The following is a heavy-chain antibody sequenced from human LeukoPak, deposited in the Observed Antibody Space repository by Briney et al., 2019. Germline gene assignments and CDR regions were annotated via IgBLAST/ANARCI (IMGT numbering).Heavy chain of an antibody. CDR3: ARGFRASRSEPFDP. CDR2: IFYSGTT. V-gene: IGHV4-39*01. J-gene: IGHJ5*02. Sequence: SETLFLTCTVSGGSISSGTYYWGWIRQSPGKGLEWIGNIFYSGTTYYSPSLKSRVTISVDASKNQFSLKLSTVTAADTAMYYCARGFRASRSEPFDPWGQGILVTVSS. D-gene: IGHD6-6*01. CDR1: GGSISSGTYY.